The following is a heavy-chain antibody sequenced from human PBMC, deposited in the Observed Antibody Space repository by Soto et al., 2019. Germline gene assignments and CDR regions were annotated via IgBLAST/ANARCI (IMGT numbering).Heavy chain of an antibody. CDR2: MYNTGST. V-gene: IGHV4-59*01. CDR3: ARDLWGYCGTDCYPLDV. D-gene: IGHD2-21*02. J-gene: IGHJ6*02. CDR1: GGSISGYY. Sequence: QVQLQESGTGLVKPSETLSLTCTVSGGSISGYYWSWIRQPPGKGLEWIGYMYNTGSTVYNPSFKIRVTISVDTSKNHFSLKLNSVTAADTAVYYCARDLWGYCGTDCYPLDVWGQGTTVTVSS.